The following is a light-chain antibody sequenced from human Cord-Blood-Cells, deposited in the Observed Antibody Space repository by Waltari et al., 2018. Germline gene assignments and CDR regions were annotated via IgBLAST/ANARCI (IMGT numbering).Light chain of an antibody. Sequence: QSVLTQPPSVSGAPGQRVTIPCTGSSSNIGAGYAVHCYQQRPGTAPKLLIYGNSDRPSGVPDRFSGSKPGTSASLAITGLQAEDEADYYCQSYDSSLSGYVFGTGTKVTVL. CDR2: GNS. V-gene: IGLV1-40*01. CDR3: QSYDSSLSGYV. J-gene: IGLJ1*01. CDR1: SSNIGAGYA.